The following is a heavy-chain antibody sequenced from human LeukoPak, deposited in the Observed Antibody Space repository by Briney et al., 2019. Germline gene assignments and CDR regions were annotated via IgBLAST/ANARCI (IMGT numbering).Heavy chain of an antibody. J-gene: IGHJ6*03. CDR2: IYAGDSDT. CDR1: GYSFSTYW. D-gene: IGHD2-2*01. CDR3: ARGYEAPYYYMDV. Sequence: KTGGSLKISCKGSGYSFSTYWIAWVRQMPGKGLEWVGIIYAGDSDTTYSPSFQGQVTISADKSISTAYLQWSSLKASDTAMYYCARGYEAPYYYMDVWGKGTTVTVSS. V-gene: IGHV5-51*01.